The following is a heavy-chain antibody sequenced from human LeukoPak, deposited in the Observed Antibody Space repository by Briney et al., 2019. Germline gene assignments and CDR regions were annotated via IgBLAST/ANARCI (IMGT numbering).Heavy chain of an antibody. D-gene: IGHD3-22*01. CDR3: ARQKGSLTYYYDSSGYYYDY. J-gene: IGHJ4*02. CDR2: INPNSGGT. V-gene: IGHV1-2*02. Sequence: APVKVSCKASGYTFTGYYMHWVRQAPGQGLEWMGWINPNSGGTNYAQKFQGRVTMTRDTSISTAYMELSRLRSDDTAVYYCARQKGSLTYYYDSSGYYYDYWGQGTLVTVSS. CDR1: GYTFTGYY.